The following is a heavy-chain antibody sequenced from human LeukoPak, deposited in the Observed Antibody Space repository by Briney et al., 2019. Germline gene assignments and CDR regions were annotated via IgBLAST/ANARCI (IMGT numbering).Heavy chain of an antibody. D-gene: IGHD2-21*02. CDR1: GFTVSNNY. V-gene: IGHV3-66*01. CDR2: VNTVNTT. J-gene: IGHJ4*02. Sequence: GGSLRLSCAASGFTVSNNYMGWVRQAPAKGLEWVSVVNTVNTTYYADSVRGRFTISRDSSENTLYLQMNSLRVEDTAVYYCAGSLAYCGGDCRLGNYWGQGTLVTVSS. CDR3: AGSLAYCGGDCRLGNY.